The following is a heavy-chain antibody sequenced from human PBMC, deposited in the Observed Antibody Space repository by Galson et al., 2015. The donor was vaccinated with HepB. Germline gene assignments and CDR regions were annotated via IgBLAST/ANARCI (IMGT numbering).Heavy chain of an antibody. J-gene: IGHJ3*02. Sequence: SVKVSCKASGYTFTFISHYIHWVRQAPGQGLEWVGIINPSGGTSNYAQKFQGRVTMTRDTSTSTVYMELSSLRSEDTAVYYCATSLHLGELLLYEDAFDIWGQGTMVSVSS. CDR3: ATSLHLGELLLYEDAFDI. CDR1: GYTFTFISHY. CDR2: INPSGGTS. D-gene: IGHD3-16*02. V-gene: IGHV1-46*01.